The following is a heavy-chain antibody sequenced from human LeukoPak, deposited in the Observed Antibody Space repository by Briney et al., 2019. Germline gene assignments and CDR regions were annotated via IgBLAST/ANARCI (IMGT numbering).Heavy chain of an antibody. Sequence: SETQSLTCTVSGGSISSSSYYWGWIRQPPGKGLEWIGSIYYSGSTYYNPSLKSRVTISVDTSKNQFSLKLSSVTAADTAVYYCARRGYSSGWYCFDYWGQGTLVTVSS. CDR2: IYYSGST. J-gene: IGHJ4*02. V-gene: IGHV4-39*01. D-gene: IGHD6-19*01. CDR1: GGSISSSSYY. CDR3: ARRGYSSGWYCFDY.